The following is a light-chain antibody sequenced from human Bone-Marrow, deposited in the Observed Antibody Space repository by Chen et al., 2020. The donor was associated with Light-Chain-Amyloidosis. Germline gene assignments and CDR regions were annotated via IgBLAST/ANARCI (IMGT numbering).Light chain of an antibody. CDR2: AAS. J-gene: IGKJ1*01. Sequence: DIQMTKSPSSLSASVGERVIITCRASQSIGNNLNWYQASSGAPPKLLVYAASSLQGGVPSRLSCSGSGTEFTLIIHNAQPEDLGTYFCHQYYTVPWTFGQGTKVAI. CDR3: HQYYTVPWT. V-gene: IGKV1-39*01. CDR1: QSIGNN.